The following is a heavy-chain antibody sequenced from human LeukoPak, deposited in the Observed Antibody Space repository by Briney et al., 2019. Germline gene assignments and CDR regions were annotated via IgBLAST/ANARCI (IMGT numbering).Heavy chain of an antibody. CDR2: ISGSGGST. V-gene: IGHV3-23*01. CDR3: AKDRSTIALDY. CDR1: GFTFSSYA. Sequence: GGSLRLSCEASGFTFSSYAMSWVRQAPGKGLQWVSAISGSGGSTYYADSMKGRFTTSRDNSKNTLYLQMNSLRAEDTAVYYCAKDRSTIALDYWGQGTLVTVSS. J-gene: IGHJ4*02. D-gene: IGHD5/OR15-5a*01.